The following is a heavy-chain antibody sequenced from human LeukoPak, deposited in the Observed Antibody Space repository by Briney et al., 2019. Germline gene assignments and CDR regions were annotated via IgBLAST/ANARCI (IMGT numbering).Heavy chain of an antibody. CDR1: GFTFSSYG. J-gene: IGHJ3*02. CDR2: IRYDVSNK. Sequence: PGGSLRLSCAASGFTFSSYGMHWVRQAPGKGLEWVAFIRYDVSNKYYADSVKGRFTISRDNSKNTLYLQMNSLRAEDTAVYYCARDMRGYSYGCNAFDIWGQGTMVTVSS. CDR3: ARDMRGYSYGCNAFDI. D-gene: IGHD5-18*01. V-gene: IGHV3-30*02.